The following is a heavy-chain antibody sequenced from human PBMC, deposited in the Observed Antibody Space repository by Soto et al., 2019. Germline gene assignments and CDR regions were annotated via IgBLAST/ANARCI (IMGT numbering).Heavy chain of an antibody. Sequence: EVQLVESGGGLVKPGGSLRLSCAASGFTFSSYSMNWVRQAPGKGLEWVSSISSSSSYIYYADSVKGRFTISRDNAKNSLYLQMNSLRAEDTAVYYCARDHHRGEQWLDRRFDPWGQGTLVTVSS. D-gene: IGHD6-19*01. CDR3: ARDHHRGEQWLDRRFDP. CDR2: ISSSSSYI. V-gene: IGHV3-21*01. J-gene: IGHJ5*02. CDR1: GFTFSSYS.